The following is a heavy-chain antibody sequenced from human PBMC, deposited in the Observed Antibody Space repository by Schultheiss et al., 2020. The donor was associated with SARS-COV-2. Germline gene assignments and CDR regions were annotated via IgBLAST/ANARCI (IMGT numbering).Heavy chain of an antibody. CDR3: ARSTYYYGSGSYYGGWYFDR. V-gene: IGHV4-31*03. J-gene: IGHJ2*01. Sequence: SQTLSLTCTVSGGSISSGGYYWSWIRQHPGKGLEWIGYIYYSGSTYYNPSLKSRVTISVDTSKNQFSLKLSSVTAADTAVYYCARSTYYYGSGSYYGGWYFDRWGRGTLVTVSS. CDR2: IYYSGST. CDR1: GGSISSGGYY. D-gene: IGHD3-10*01.